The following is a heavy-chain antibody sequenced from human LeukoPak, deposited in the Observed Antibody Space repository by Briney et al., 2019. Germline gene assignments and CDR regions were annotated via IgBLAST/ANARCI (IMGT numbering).Heavy chain of an antibody. CDR3: ARGRNACSSTSCYYYYYYGMDV. CDR1: GGSFSGYY. CDR2: INHSGST. J-gene: IGHJ6*02. Sequence: PSETLSLTCAVYGGSFSGYYWSWIRQPPGKGLEWIGEINHSGSTNYNPSLKSRVTISVDTSKNQFSLKLSSVTAADTAVYYCARGRNACSSTSCYYYYYYGMDVGGQGTTVTVSS. V-gene: IGHV4-34*01. D-gene: IGHD2-2*01.